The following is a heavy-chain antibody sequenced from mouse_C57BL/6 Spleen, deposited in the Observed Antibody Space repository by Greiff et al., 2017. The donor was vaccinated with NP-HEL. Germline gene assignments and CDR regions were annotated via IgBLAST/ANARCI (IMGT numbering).Heavy chain of an antibody. CDR1: GYTFTSYW. CDR3: AKAYYSNYWYLDV. J-gene: IGHJ1*03. V-gene: IGHV1-64*01. CDR2: IHPNSGST. D-gene: IGHD2-5*01. Sequence: VQLQQPGAELVKPGASVKLSCKASGYTFTSYWMHWVKQRPGQGLEWIGMIHPNSGSTNYNETFKSKATLTVDKSSSTAYMQLSSLTSEDSAVYYWAKAYYSNYWYLDVWGKGTTVTVSS.